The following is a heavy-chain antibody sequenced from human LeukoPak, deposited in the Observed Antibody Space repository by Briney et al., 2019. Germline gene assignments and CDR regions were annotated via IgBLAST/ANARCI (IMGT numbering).Heavy chain of an antibody. J-gene: IGHJ4*02. CDR1: GFTFSSNA. Sequence: GSLRLSCAASGFTFSSNAMSWVRQAPGRGLEWVTVLYSGGSAYYADSVRGRFTISRHNLKNMLYLDMNNLRAEDTAIYYCARQYSGSYIDYWGQGTLVTVSS. CDR3: ARQYSGSYIDY. CDR2: LYSGGSA. V-gene: IGHV3-66*04. D-gene: IGHD1-26*01.